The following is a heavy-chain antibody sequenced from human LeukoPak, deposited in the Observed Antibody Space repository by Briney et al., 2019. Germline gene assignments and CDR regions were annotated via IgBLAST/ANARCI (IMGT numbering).Heavy chain of an antibody. CDR3: ARVPLSEQQPVPYYYGMDV. J-gene: IGHJ6*02. V-gene: IGHV4-34*01. CDR1: GGSLSGYY. Sequence: SETLSLTCAVYGGSLSGYYWSWIRQPPGKGLEWIGEINHSGSTNYNPSLKSRVTISVDTSKNQFSLKLSSVTAADTAVYYCARVPLSEQQPVPYYYGMDVWGQGTTVTVSS. D-gene: IGHD6-13*01. CDR2: INHSGST.